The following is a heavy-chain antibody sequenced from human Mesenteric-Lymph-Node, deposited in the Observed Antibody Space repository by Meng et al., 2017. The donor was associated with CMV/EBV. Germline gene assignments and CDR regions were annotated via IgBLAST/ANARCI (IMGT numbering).Heavy chain of an antibody. CDR1: GDSINNSDYY. D-gene: IGHD2/OR15-2a*01. V-gene: IGHV4-39*01. CDR2: IYYRGNT. J-gene: IGHJ3*02. CDR3: ARISSLFFNDAFDI. Sequence: SETLSLTCTVSGDSINNSDYYWGWIRQPPGKGLECIGNIYYRGNTYYNPSLKSRVTLSVDTSKNQFSLKLSSVTAADTAVYYCARISSLFFNDAFDIWGQGTMVTVSS.